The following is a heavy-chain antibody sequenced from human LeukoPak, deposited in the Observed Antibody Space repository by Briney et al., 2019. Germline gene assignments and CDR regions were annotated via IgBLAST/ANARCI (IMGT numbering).Heavy chain of an antibody. CDR2: IYHSGST. J-gene: IGHJ6*03. V-gene: IGHV4-38-2*02. Sequence: PSETLSLTCTVSGYSISSGYYWGWVRQPPGKGLEWIGTIYHSGSTYYNPSLKSRVTMSVDTSKNQFSLKLSSVTAADTAVYYCARQYCSGGSCYLDYYYYYMDVWGKGTTVTVSS. CDR1: GYSISSGYY. D-gene: IGHD2-15*01. CDR3: ARQYCSGGSCYLDYYYYYMDV.